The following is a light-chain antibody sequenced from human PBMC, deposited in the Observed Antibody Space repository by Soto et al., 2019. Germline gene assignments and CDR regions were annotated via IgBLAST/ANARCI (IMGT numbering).Light chain of an antibody. V-gene: IGKV3-15*01. CDR1: QSVSNN. CDR2: GAT. J-gene: IGKJ4*01. Sequence: EIVMTQSPATLSVSPGERVTLSCRASQSVSNNLAWYQQKPGQAPRLLIYGATATATGIPARFSGSGSGTEXXLTISSLQSEDFAVYYCQQHNDWPLTFGGGTKVEIK. CDR3: QQHNDWPLT.